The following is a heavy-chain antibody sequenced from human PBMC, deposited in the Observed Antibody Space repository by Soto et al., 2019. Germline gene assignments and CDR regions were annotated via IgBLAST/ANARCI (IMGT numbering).Heavy chain of an antibody. CDR1: GYTFTTYG. V-gene: IGHV1-18*01. Sequence: QVQLVQSGAAVKKPGASVKVSCKASGYTFTTYGLSWVRQAPGQGLAWMGWISPYNGNTNYAQKLQARVTMTTDTSPTTAYMELRSLRSDDTALYACARVGNTVADAFDIWGQGTMVTVSS. D-gene: IGHD4-17*01. CDR3: ARVGNTVADAFDI. J-gene: IGHJ3*02. CDR2: ISPYNGNT.